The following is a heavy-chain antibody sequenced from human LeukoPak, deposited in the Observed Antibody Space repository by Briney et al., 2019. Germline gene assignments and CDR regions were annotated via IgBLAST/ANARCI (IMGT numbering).Heavy chain of an antibody. J-gene: IGHJ6*02. CDR3: ATRGKDGYNANYYGMDV. Sequence: GGSLRLSCVGSELTFSTYPMSWVRQAPGKGLEWVSAISGSGGSTFYADSVKGRFTISRDNSKNTLFLQMNSLGAEDTPIYYCATRGKDGYNANYYGMDVWGQGTTVTVSS. V-gene: IGHV3-23*01. CDR1: ELTFSTYP. D-gene: IGHD5-24*01. CDR2: ISGSGGST.